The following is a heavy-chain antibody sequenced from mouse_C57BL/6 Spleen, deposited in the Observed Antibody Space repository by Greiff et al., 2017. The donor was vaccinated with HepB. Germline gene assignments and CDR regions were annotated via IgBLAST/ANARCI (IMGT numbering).Heavy chain of an antibody. CDR1: GFNIKNTY. CDR3: ARGQLRLPDYAMDY. J-gene: IGHJ4*01. Sequence: EVQLVESVAELVRPGASVKLSCTASGFNIKNTYMHWVKQRPQQGLEWIGRIDPANGNTKYAPKFQGKATITADTSSNTAYLQLSSLTSEDTAIYYCARGQLRLPDYAMDYWGQGTSVTVSS. D-gene: IGHD3-2*02. CDR2: IDPANGNT. V-gene: IGHV14-3*01.